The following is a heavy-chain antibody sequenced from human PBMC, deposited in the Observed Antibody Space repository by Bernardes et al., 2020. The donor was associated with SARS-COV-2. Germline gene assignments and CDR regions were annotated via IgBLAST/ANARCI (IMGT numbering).Heavy chain of an antibody. J-gene: IGHJ4*02. CDR1: GFTFSSYA. V-gene: IGHV3-23*01. CDR3: AKREYYDFWSGPIDY. CDR2: ISGSGGST. D-gene: IGHD3-3*01. Sequence: GSLRHSCAASGFTFSSYAMNWVRQAPGKGLEWVSAISGSGGSTYYADSVRGRFTISRDNSKNTLYLQMNSQRAEDTAVYYCAKREYYDFWSGPIDYWGQGTLVTVSS.